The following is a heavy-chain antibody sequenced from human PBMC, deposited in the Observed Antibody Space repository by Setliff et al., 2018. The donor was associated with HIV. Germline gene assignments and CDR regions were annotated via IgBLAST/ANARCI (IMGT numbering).Heavy chain of an antibody. D-gene: IGHD1-26*01. V-gene: IGHV1-18*01. CDR1: GYTFTSYG. J-gene: IGHJ6*03. CDR3: AREGYSGSYFNYYYYLDV. Sequence: ASVKVSCKASGYTFTSYGITWVRQAPGQGIEWMGWINAYNGNTNYAQELQGRVTMTTDTSTSTVYMELRSLRSDDTAVYYCAREGYSGSYFNYYYYLDVWGKGTTVTVSS. CDR2: INAYNGNT.